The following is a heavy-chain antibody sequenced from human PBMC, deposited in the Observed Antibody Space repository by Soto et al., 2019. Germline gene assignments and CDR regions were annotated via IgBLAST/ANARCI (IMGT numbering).Heavy chain of an antibody. CDR1: GFTFSSYG. CDR3: AKDYCSSTSCYRFYYYYMDV. D-gene: IGHD2-2*01. J-gene: IGHJ6*03. Sequence: GGSLRLSCAASGFTFSSYGMHWVRQAPGKGLEWVAVISYDGSNKYYADSVKGRFTISRDNSKNTLYLQMNSLRAEDTAVYYCAKDYCSSTSCYRFYYYYMDVWGKGTTVTVSS. V-gene: IGHV3-30*18. CDR2: ISYDGSNK.